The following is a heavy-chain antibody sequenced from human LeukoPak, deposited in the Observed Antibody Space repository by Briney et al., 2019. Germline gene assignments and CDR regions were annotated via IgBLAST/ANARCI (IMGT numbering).Heavy chain of an antibody. CDR2: INHSGST. V-gene: IGHV4-34*01. CDR1: GGSFSGYY. D-gene: IGHD3-10*01. Sequence: PSETLSLTCAVHGGSFSGYYWSWIRQPPGKGLEWIGEINHSGSTNYNPSLKSRVTISVDTSKNQFSLKLSSVTAADTAVYYCARGPRRTYYYGSGSYYWCYFDYWGQGTLVTVSS. J-gene: IGHJ4*02. CDR3: ARGPRRTYYYGSGSYYWCYFDY.